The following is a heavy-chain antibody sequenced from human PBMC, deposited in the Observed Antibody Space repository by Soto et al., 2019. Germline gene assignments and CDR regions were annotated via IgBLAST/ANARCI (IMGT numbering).Heavy chain of an antibody. CDR1: GDSITRGAYY. J-gene: IGHJ5*02. V-gene: IGHV4-31*01. D-gene: IGHD3-16*01. CDR2: ISTTGRT. CDR3: ARARQYYDCELDP. Sequence: QVQLQESGPGLVKPSQTLSLTCTVSGDSITRGAYYWTWIRQHPGQGLEWIGYISTTGRTYYNPSLKSLLSISLDTSENQFSLKLTSVTAADTAIYYCARARQYYDCELDPWGQGTLVTVSS.